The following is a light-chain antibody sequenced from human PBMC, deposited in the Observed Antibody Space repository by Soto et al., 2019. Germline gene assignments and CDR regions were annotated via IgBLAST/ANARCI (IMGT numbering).Light chain of an antibody. Sequence: DIVMTQSPDSLAVSLGERATINCKSSQSVLYSSNNKNYLAWYQQKPGQPPKLLIYWASTRESGVPDRFSGSGSGTDFTLTISTLQAEDVAGCYCQQYYITPISFGQQTKLEI. CDR2: WAS. J-gene: IGKJ2*01. CDR3: QQYYITPIS. V-gene: IGKV4-1*01. CDR1: QSVLYSSNNKNY.